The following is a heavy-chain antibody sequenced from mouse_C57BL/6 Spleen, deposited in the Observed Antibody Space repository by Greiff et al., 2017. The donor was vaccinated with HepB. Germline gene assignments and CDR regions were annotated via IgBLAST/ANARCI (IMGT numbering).Heavy chain of an antibody. J-gene: IGHJ4*01. CDR3: ALHSSGYAMDY. CDR1: GYTFTSYW. D-gene: IGHD3-2*02. CDR2: IDPSDSET. V-gene: IGHV1-52*01. Sequence: QVQLQQPGAELVRPGSSVKLSCKASGYTFTSYWMHWVKQRPIQGLEWIGNIDPSDSETHYNQKFKDKATLTVDKSSSTAYMQLSSLTSEDSAVYYCALHSSGYAMDYWGQGTSVTVSS.